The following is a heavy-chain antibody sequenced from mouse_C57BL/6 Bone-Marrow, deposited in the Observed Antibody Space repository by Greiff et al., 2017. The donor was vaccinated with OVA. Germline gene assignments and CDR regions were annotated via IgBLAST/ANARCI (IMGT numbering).Heavy chain of an antibody. Sequence: QVTLKESGPGILQPSQTLSLTCSSSGFSLSTFGMGVGWLRPPSGQGLEWLAHIWWGDAKYSNPALKSRLTISKDTSKNQVFLKIANVDTADTATDYCARIGIYYDYGDVWGTGTTVTVSS. D-gene: IGHD2-4*01. CDR1: GFSLSTFGMG. CDR3: ARIGIYYDYGDV. J-gene: IGHJ1*03. CDR2: IWWGDAK. V-gene: IGHV8-8*01.